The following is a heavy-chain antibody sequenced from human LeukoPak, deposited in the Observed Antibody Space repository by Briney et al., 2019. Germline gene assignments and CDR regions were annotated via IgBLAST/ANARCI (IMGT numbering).Heavy chain of an antibody. CDR3: AKDPFGSGWYFDP. CDR2: IYSGGNT. CDR1: GFTVSSKY. Sequence: PGGSLRLSCAASGFTVSSKYMSWVRQAPGKGLEWVSVIYSGGNTYYADSVKGRFTISRDNSKNTLYLQMNSLRAEDTAVYYCAKDPFGSGWYFDPWGQGTLVTVSS. D-gene: IGHD6-19*01. V-gene: IGHV3-66*01. J-gene: IGHJ5*02.